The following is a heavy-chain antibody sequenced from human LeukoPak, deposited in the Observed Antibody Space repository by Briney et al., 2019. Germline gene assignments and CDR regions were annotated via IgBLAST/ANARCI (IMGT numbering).Heavy chain of an antibody. Sequence: SETLSLTCTVSGYSISSYYWSWIRQPAGKGLEWIGRIYTSGSTNYNPSLKSRVTMSVDTSKNQFSLKLSSVTAADTAVYYCARDRDDFWSGYSYGMDVWGQGTTVTVSS. CDR2: IYTSGST. CDR1: GYSISSYY. D-gene: IGHD3-3*01. J-gene: IGHJ6*02. CDR3: ARDRDDFWSGYSYGMDV. V-gene: IGHV4-4*07.